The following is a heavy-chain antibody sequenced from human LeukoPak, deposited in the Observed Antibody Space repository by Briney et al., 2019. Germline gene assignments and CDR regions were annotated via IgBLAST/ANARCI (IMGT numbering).Heavy chain of an antibody. V-gene: IGHV1-8*01. Sequence: GASVKVSCKASGYTFTSYDINWVRQATGQGLEWMGWMNPNSGNTGYAQKFQGRITMTRNTSISTAYMELSSLRSEDTAVYYCAREAIAAGKNFDYWGQGTQVTVSS. D-gene: IGHD6-25*01. CDR2: MNPNSGNT. CDR1: GYTFTSYD. J-gene: IGHJ4*02. CDR3: AREAIAAGKNFDY.